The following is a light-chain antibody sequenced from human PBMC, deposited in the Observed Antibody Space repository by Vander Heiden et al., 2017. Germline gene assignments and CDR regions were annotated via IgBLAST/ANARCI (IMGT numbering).Light chain of an antibody. CDR2: AAA. CDR3: QQYHSYSLYT. J-gene: IGKJ2*01. V-gene: IGKV1-8*01. Sequence: AIRMTQSPSSLSASTGDRVTITCRASQGISSYLAWYQQKPGKAPKLLIYAAATLKSGVPSSCIGSGSGTDVTLTISCLQSEDFATDYCQQYHSYSLYTFGQGTKLEIK. CDR1: QGISSY.